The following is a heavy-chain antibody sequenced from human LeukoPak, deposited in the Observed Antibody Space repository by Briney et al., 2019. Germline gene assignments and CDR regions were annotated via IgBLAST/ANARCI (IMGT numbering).Heavy chain of an antibody. J-gene: IGHJ6*02. Sequence: ASVTVSCKVSGYTLTELSMHWVRQAPGKGLEWMGGFDPEDGETIYAQKFQGRVTMTEDTSTDTAYMELSSPRSEDTAVYYCATTRLGPDGMDVWGQGTTVTVSS. V-gene: IGHV1-24*01. CDR3: ATTRLGPDGMDV. D-gene: IGHD2-2*01. CDR1: GYTLTELS. CDR2: FDPEDGET.